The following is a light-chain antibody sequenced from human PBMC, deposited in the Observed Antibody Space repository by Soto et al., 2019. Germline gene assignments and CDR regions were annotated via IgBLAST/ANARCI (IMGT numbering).Light chain of an antibody. CDR1: RSLVASAGNAY. Sequence: EIVLTQTPLLSPVTLGQPASISCRSSRSLVASAGNAYLTWLHQRPGQPPRPLIYKVSQRLSGVPDRFSGSGAGTDFTLHISRVEAEDVCTYFCMQATQLRTFGQGTRLEIK. J-gene: IGKJ5*01. V-gene: IGKV2-24*01. CDR3: MQATQLRT. CDR2: KVS.